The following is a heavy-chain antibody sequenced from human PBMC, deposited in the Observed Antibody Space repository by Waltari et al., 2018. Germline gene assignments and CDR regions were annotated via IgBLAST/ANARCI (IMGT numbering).Heavy chain of an antibody. V-gene: IGHV1-69*04. CDR1: GGTFSSYA. Sequence: QVQLVQSGAEVKKPGSSVKVSCKASGGTFSSYAISWVRQAPGQGLEWMGGITPSLGIANYAQKFQGRVTITADESTRPAYRGLSSLRSEDTAVYYCATQLPGGGGVRAEYFQHWGQGTLVTVSS. D-gene: IGHD3-16*01. J-gene: IGHJ1*01. CDR3: ATQLPGGGGVRAEYFQH. CDR2: ITPSLGIA.